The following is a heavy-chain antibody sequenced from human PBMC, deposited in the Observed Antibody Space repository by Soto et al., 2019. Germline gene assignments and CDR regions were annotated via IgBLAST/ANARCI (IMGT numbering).Heavy chain of an antibody. CDR3: ARDQGRTAVAGPGYFDY. CDR2: ISSSSSYI. D-gene: IGHD6-19*01. CDR1: GFTFSSYA. J-gene: IGHJ4*02. V-gene: IGHV3-21*01. Sequence: GGSLRLSCAASGFTFSSYAMHWVRQAPGKGLEWVSSISSSSSYIYYADSVKGRFTISRDNAKNSLYLQMNSLSAEDTAVYYCARDQGRTAVAGPGYFDYWGQGTLVTVSS.